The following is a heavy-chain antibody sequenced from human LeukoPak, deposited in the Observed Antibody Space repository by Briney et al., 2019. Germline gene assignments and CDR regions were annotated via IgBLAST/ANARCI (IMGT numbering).Heavy chain of an antibody. J-gene: IGHJ4*02. CDR3: ARDSRYCGGECYSNQLPQNFFDS. CDR2: INPGSGGT. Sequence: ASAKVSCKANGYSFNPYYMHWVRQAPGQGLEWMGWINPGSGGTKYAQKFQGRVTMTRDTSINTVYMELSRLRSDDTAVYYCARDSRYCGGECYSNQLPQNFFDSWGQGILVTVSS. CDR1: GYSFNPYY. V-gene: IGHV1-2*02. D-gene: IGHD2-21*01.